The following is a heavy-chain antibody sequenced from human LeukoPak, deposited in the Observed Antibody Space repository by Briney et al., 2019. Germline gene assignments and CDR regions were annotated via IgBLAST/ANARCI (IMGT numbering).Heavy chain of an antibody. Sequence: KTSETLSLTCNVSGGSISSGRYYWSWIRQPAGKGLEWIGRIYTRGSTNYNPSLKSRVTISVDTSKNQFSLKLSSVTAADTAVYYCARGYCSSTSCRSGLDYWGQGTLVTVSS. J-gene: IGHJ4*02. V-gene: IGHV4-61*02. D-gene: IGHD2-2*01. CDR1: GGSISSGRYY. CDR2: IYTRGST. CDR3: ARGYCSSTSCRSGLDY.